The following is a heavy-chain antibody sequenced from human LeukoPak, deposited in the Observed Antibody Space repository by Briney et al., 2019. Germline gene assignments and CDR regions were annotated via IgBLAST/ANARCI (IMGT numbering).Heavy chain of an antibody. D-gene: IGHD1-1*01. V-gene: IGHV4-59*08. CDR3: ARRISSWNVYIDK. CDR2: IYSSGTT. CDR1: GGSFSGYH. J-gene: IGHJ4*02. Sequence: SETLSLTCTVSGGSFSGYHWSWIRQTPGKGLEWIGYIYSSGTTNYNRSLQSRVIISLDTPKNQFSLRVTSVTAADTAMYFCARRISSWNVYIDKWGQGIQVTVSS.